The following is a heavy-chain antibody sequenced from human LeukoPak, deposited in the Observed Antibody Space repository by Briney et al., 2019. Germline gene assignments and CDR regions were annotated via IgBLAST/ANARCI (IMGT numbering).Heavy chain of an antibody. V-gene: IGHV1-8*01. D-gene: IGHD2-2*01. J-gene: IGHJ5*02. Sequence: GASVKVSCKASVYAFTSYDINWVRQATGQGLEWMGWMNPNSGNTGYAQKFQGRVTMTRNTSISTAYMELSSLRSEDTAVYYCARGSCTSCYGGSRGWFDPWGQGTLVTVSS. CDR1: VYAFTSYD. CDR2: MNPNSGNT. CDR3: ARGSCTSCYGGSRGWFDP.